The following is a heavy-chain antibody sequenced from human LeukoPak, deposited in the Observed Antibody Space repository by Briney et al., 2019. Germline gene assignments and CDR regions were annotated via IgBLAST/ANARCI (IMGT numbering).Heavy chain of an antibody. CDR1: GLTFSNYA. V-gene: IGHV3-23*01. J-gene: IGHJ3*01. CDR3: GQDPNGDYLGAFDF. CDR2: ITGSGGT. Sequence: GGSLRLSCAASGLTFSNYALVWVRQAPGKRLEWVSAITGSGGTVYADSVKGRFTISGDNSKNTLYLQMNSLRAEDTAAYYCGQDPNGDYLGAFDFWGQGTRVSVSS. D-gene: IGHD4-17*01.